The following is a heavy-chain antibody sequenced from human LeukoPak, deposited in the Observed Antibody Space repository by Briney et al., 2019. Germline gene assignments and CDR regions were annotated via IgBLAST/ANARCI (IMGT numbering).Heavy chain of an antibody. J-gene: IGHJ4*02. CDR3: AKSGRPYSGSWYFGY. D-gene: IGHD1-26*01. CDR1: GFTFSSYA. V-gene: IGHV3-30-3*02. Sequence: GRSLRLSCAASGFTFSSYAMHWVRQAPGKGLEWVAVISYDGSNKYYADSVKDRFTISRDNSKNTLYLQMNSLRGEDTAVYFCAKSGRPYSGSWYFGYWGQGTLVTVSS. CDR2: ISYDGSNK.